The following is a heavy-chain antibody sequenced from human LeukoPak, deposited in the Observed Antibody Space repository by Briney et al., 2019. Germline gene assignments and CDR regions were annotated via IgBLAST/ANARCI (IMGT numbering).Heavy chain of an antibody. D-gene: IGHD2-2*01. Sequence: GGSLRLSCAASGFTFNSYAMNWVRQAPGVGLQWISYITGNSRIIYYADSVKGRFTISRDNAKTSLYLQMNSLGAEDTAVYYCARGLDCRSTSCYLDTWGQGTLVTVSS. V-gene: IGHV3-48*04. CDR1: GFTFNSYA. CDR2: ITGNSRII. CDR3: ARGLDCRSTSCYLDT. J-gene: IGHJ4*02.